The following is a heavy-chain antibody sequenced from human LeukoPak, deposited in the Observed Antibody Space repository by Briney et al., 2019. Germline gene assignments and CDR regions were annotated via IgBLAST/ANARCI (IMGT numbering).Heavy chain of an antibody. J-gene: IGHJ3*02. Sequence: PGRSLRLSCAASGFTFSDCAMHWVRQAPGKGLEWVALISYDGNNKYYTDSVKGRFIISRDNSKNILYLQMNSLRAEDTAVYFCARDPKGGFSYGWGAFDIWGQGAMVTVSS. CDR3: ARDPKGGFSYGWGAFDI. CDR2: ISYDGNNK. CDR1: GFTFSDCA. V-gene: IGHV3-30-3*01. D-gene: IGHD5-18*01.